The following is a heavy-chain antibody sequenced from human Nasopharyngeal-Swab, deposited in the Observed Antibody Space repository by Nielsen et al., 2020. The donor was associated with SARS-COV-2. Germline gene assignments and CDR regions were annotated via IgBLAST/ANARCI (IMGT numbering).Heavy chain of an antibody. CDR1: GYSFRTYG. J-gene: IGHJ4*02. CDR2: IWYDGSKK. D-gene: IGHD3-10*01. Sequence: GESLKISCVASGYSFRTYGMSWVRQAPGKGLEWVSVIWYDGSKKFYAESVKGRFSISRDESKNTVYLQMSSLRVEDTAVYYCVSAGSIEYWGPGTLVTVSA. CDR3: VSAGSIEY. V-gene: IGHV3-33*08.